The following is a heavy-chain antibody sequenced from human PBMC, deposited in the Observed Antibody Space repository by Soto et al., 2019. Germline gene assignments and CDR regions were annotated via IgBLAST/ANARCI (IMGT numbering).Heavy chain of an antibody. D-gene: IGHD6-19*01. CDR2: ISYKGT. J-gene: IGHJ4*02. Sequence: QVQLQESGPGLVKPSGPLFLSCAVSGDSVATNDWWNWVRQSPGKGLEWIGEISYKGTNYNPSLRSRVSIAMDKSPNQFTREVTSVTAADTAVVYCARGGWYRDYWGQGTLVIVSS. CDR3: ARGGWYRDY. V-gene: IGHV4-4*02. CDR1: GDSVATNDW.